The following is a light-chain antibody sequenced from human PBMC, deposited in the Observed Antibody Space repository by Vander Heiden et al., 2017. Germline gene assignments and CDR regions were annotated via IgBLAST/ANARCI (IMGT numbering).Light chain of an antibody. CDR1: SSDVGGYNY. V-gene: IGLV2-8*01. Sequence: QSALTQPPSASGSPGQSVTIPCTGTSSDVGGYNYVSWYQQHPGKGPKVIIYEVTKRPSGVPDRFSGSKSGNTASLTVSGLQAEDEADYYCSSYAGSNKMGLFGGGTKLTVL. CDR3: SSYAGSNKMGL. J-gene: IGLJ2*01. CDR2: EVT.